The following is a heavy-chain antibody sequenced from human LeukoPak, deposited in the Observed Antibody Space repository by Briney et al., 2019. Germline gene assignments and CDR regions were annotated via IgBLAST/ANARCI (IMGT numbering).Heavy chain of an antibody. V-gene: IGHV1-18*01. CDR1: GYTFTIYG. CDR3: ARDGNMRTTYYYGSGSDY. CDR2: IGGYNGNT. Sequence: ASVKVSCKASGYTFTIYGLSWVRQAPAQGLEWMGWIGGYNGNTKYAQKFQGRVTMTTDTSTSTSYMELRSLRSDDTAVYYCARDGNMRTTYYYGSGSDYWGQGTLVTVSS. J-gene: IGHJ4*02. D-gene: IGHD3-10*01.